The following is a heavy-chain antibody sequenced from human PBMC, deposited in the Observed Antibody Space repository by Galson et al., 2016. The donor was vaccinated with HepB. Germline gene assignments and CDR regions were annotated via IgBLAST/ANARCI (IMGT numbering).Heavy chain of an antibody. J-gene: IGHJ5*02. V-gene: IGHV4-59*01. Sequence: ETLSLTCTVSGGSITNYYWSWIRQSPGKGLEWIGYIFYSGATKYNPFLESRITISVDTSKNQFSLKLSSVTAADTAVYHCARGGASSRWLFPWGQGTLVTVSS. CDR3: ARGGASSRWLFP. D-gene: IGHD3-22*01. CDR2: IFYSGAT. CDR1: GGSITNYY.